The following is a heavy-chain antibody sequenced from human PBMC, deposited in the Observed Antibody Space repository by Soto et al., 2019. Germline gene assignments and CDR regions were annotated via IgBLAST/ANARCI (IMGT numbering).Heavy chain of an antibody. CDR1: GGSFSSFG. CDR3: AREGSGYNL. V-gene: IGHV1-69*13. Sequence: SVKVSCKASGGSFSSFGISWVRQAPGQGLEWMGGIIPVFGRPNYAQRFRGRLTITADESTNTVYLELIDLRSEDTAVYYCAREGSGYNLWGQGTQVTVSS. CDR2: IIPVFGRP. D-gene: IGHD5-12*01. J-gene: IGHJ1*01.